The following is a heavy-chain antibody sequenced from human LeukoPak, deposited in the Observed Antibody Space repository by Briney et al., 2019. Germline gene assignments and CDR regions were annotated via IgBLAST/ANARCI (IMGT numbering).Heavy chain of an antibody. D-gene: IGHD1-1*01. Sequence: GGSLRLSCAASGFIFSSYEMNWVRQAPGKGLEWVSFISGSDGTIYYADPVKGRFTISRDNAKNSLYLQMNSLRVEDTAVYYCTRKFPGTVYFDNWGQGTLVTVSS. CDR3: TRKFPGTVYFDN. J-gene: IGHJ4*02. CDR2: ISGSDGTI. V-gene: IGHV3-48*03. CDR1: GFIFSSYE.